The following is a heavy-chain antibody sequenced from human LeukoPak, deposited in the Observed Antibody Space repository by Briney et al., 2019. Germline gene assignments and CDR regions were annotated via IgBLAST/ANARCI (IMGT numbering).Heavy chain of an antibody. D-gene: IGHD5-18*01. CDR1: GFTFSSYS. CDR2: ISSSSSYI. J-gene: IGHJ4*02. Sequence: GGSLRLSCAASGFTFSSYSMNWVRQAPGKGLEWVSSISSSSSYIYYADSVKGRFTISRDNAKNSLYLQMNSLRAEDTAVYYCARDRGQLWHDYWGQGTLVTVSS. V-gene: IGHV3-21*01. CDR3: ARDRGQLWHDY.